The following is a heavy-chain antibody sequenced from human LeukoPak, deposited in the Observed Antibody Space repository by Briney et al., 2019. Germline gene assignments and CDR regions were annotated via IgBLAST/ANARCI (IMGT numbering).Heavy chain of an antibody. D-gene: IGHD3-22*01. Sequence: SETLSLTCAVYGGSFSGYYWSWIRQPPGKGLEWIGEINHSGSTNYNPSLKSRVTISVDTSKNQFSLKLSSVTAADTAVYYCARGWLRGGIDYWGQGTLVTVSS. V-gene: IGHV4-34*01. J-gene: IGHJ4*02. CDR1: GGSFSGYY. CDR2: INHSGST. CDR3: ARGWLRGGIDY.